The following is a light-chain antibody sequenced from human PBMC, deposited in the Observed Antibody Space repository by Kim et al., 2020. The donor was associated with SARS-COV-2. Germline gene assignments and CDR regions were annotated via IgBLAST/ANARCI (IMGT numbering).Light chain of an antibody. J-gene: IGLJ2*01. CDR1: SRHSSYA. V-gene: IGLV4-69*01. CDR2: VTSDGNL. Sequence: ASVRLTCTQSSRHSSYAIAWHQQQPEKGPRHLLRVTSDGNLIKGDGIPDRFSGSRSGAERYLTISSLQSEDEADYYCQTWDTGIQIFGGGTQLTVL. CDR3: QTWDTGIQI.